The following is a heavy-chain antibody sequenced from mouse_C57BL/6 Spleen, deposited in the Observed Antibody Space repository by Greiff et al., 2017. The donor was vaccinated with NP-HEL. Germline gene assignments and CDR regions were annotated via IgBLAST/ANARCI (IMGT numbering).Heavy chain of an antibody. J-gene: IGHJ3*01. V-gene: IGHV1-53*01. CDR3: ARSEGNYVAWFAY. Sequence: QVQLQQPGTELVKPGALVKLSCKASGYTFTSYWMHWVKQRPGQGLEWIGNINPSNGGTNYNEKFKSKATLTVDKSSSTAYMQLSSLTSEDSAVYYCARSEGNYVAWFAYWGQGTLVTVSA. D-gene: IGHD2-1*01. CDR1: GYTFTSYW. CDR2: INPSNGGT.